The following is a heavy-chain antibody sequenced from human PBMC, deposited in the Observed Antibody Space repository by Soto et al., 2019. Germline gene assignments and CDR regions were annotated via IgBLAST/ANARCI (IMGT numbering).Heavy chain of an antibody. V-gene: IGHV3-74*01. CDR3: ARGGLEPFDH. CDR2: ISDYGRI. D-gene: IGHD1-1*01. Sequence: GGSLRLSCAASGFTFGNYWMHWVRQAPGKGLVWVSRISDYGRINYADSVKDRFIISRDDARSELYLQLNDLRVEDTATYYCARGGLEPFDHWGQGSLVTVSS. CDR1: GFTFGNYW. J-gene: IGHJ4*02.